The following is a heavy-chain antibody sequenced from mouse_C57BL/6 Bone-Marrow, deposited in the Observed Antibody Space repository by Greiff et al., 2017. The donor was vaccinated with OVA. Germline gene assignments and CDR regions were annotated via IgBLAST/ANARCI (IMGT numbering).Heavy chain of an antibody. V-gene: IGHV1-76*01. Sequence: VMLVESGAELVRPGASVKLSCKASGYTFTDYYINWVKQRPGQGLEWIARIYPGSGNTYYNEKFKGKATLTAEKSSSTAYMQLSSLTSEDSAVYFCARGYYGSSLFAYWGQGTLVTVSA. D-gene: IGHD1-1*01. CDR3: ARGYYGSSLFAY. CDR2: IYPGSGNT. CDR1: GYTFTDYY. J-gene: IGHJ3*01.